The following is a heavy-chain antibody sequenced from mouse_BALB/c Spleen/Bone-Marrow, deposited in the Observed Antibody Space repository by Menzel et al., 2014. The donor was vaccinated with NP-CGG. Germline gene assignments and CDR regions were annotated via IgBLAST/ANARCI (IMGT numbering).Heavy chain of an antibody. CDR2: INPDSRTI. Sequence: EVQLVESGGGLVQPGGSLKLSCAASGFDFSRYWMSWVRQAPGKGLEWIGEINPDSRTINYTPSLKDKFIISRDNAKNTLDLQMSRVRSEDAGLYYCARCGYYGFLHYWGQGTTLTVSS. CDR1: GFDFSRYW. V-gene: IGHV4-1*02. J-gene: IGHJ2*01. CDR3: ARCGYYGFLHY. D-gene: IGHD1-1*01.